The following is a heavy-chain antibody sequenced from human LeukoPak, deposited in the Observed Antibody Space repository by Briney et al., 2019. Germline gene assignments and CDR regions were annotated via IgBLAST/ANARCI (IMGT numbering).Heavy chain of an antibody. J-gene: IGHJ6*02. Sequence: PGASLRLSCEASGFKFVTYAMTWVRQAPGKGLEWVSTLSGTGGSTYYADSVKGRFTISRDNSENTLFLQMNSLRAEDTAVYYCARGIYYDSSGYVYYYYGMDVWGQGTTVTVSS. CDR1: GFKFVTYA. D-gene: IGHD3-22*01. CDR2: LSGTGGST. V-gene: IGHV3-23*01. CDR3: ARGIYYDSSGYVYYYYGMDV.